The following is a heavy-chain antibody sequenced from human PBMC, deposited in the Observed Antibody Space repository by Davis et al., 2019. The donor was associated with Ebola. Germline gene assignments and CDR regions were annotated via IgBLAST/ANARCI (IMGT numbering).Heavy chain of an antibody. J-gene: IGHJ5*02. CDR3: ASFQGLNWFDP. V-gene: IGHV4-39*07. Sequence: SETLSLTCTVSGGSISSSSYYWGWIRQPPGKGLEWIGSIYYSGSTYYNPSLKSRVTISVDTSKNQFSLKLSSVTAADTAVYYCASFQGLNWFDPWGQGTLVTVSS. CDR2: IYYSGST. CDR1: GGSISSSSYY.